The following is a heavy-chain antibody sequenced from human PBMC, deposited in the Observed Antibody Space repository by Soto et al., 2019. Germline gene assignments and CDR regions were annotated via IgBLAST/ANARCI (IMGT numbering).Heavy chain of an antibody. J-gene: IGHJ4*02. CDR3: ASAQGSGFLVS. CDR2: IYYSGST. CDR1: GGSISSGDYY. Sequence: QVQLQESGPGLVKPSQTLSLTCTVSGGSISSGDYYWSWIRQPPGKGLEWIGYIYYSGSTYYNPSRQRRVTSSVDTSKTQFSLNLRSVTAADTAVYYCASAQGSGFLVSWGQGTLVTVSS. D-gene: IGHD3-10*01. V-gene: IGHV4-30-4*01.